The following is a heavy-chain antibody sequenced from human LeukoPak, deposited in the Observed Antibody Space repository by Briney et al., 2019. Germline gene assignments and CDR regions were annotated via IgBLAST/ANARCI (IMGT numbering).Heavy chain of an antibody. D-gene: IGHD6-13*01. V-gene: IGHV3-30*04. J-gene: IGHJ4*02. Sequence: PGGSLRLSCEVSGFTFNNYIMHWVRQSPGKGLEWVALISSDERHKYYADSVKGRFTISRDNSKNMLYLQMDSLRAEDTAVYYCARVWGSRGSDYFDYWGQGTLVTVSS. CDR2: ISSDERHK. CDR3: ARVWGSRGSDYFDY. CDR1: GFTFNNYI.